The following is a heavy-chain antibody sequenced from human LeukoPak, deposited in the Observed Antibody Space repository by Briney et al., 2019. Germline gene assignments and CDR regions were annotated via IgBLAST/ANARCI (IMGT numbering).Heavy chain of an antibody. CDR3: ARDPGTVADTYFDY. CDR1: GFTFSSYK. J-gene: IGHJ4*02. CDR2: IGGDSRYI. D-gene: IGHD6-19*01. Sequence: GASLRLSCAASGFTFSSYKMNWVRQAPGKGLEWVSSIGGDSRYIYYADSLKGRFTISRDNAKNSLHLQMNSLRAEDTAVYYCARDPGTVADTYFDYWGPGTLVTVSS. V-gene: IGHV3-21*01.